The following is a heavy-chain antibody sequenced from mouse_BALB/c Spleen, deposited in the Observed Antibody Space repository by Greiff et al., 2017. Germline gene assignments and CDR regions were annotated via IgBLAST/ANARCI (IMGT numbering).Heavy chain of an antibody. CDR3: ARDKSPYYGSSYWYFDV. J-gene: IGHJ1*01. CDR1: GFSLTGYG. V-gene: IGHV2-6-7*01. Sequence: VKLQESGPGLVAPSQSLSITCTVSGFSLTGYGVNWVRQPPGKGLEWLGMIWGDGSTDYNSALKSRLSISKDNSKSQVFLKMNSLQTDDTARYYCARDKSPYYGSSYWYFDVWGAGTTVTVSS. CDR2: IWGDGST. D-gene: IGHD1-1*01.